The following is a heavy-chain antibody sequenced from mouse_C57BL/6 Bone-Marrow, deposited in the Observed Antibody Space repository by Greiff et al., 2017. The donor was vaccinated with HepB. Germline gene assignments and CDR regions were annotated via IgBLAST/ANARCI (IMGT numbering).Heavy chain of an antibody. CDR3: ARGPGGSWFAY. J-gene: IGHJ3*01. CDR1: GFTFSSYA. D-gene: IGHD3-1*01. V-gene: IGHV5-4*01. CDR2: ISDGGSYT. Sequence: EVQVVESGGGLVKPGGSLKLSCAASGFTFSSYAMSWVRQTPEKRLEWVATISDGGSYTYYPDNVKGRFTISRDNAKNNLYLQMSHLKSEDTAMYYCARGPGGSWFAYWGQGTLVTVSA.